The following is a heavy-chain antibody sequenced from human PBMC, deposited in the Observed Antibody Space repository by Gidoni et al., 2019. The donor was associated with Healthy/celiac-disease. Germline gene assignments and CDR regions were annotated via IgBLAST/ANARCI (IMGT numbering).Heavy chain of an antibody. Sequence: QVQLQASGGVVVQPGRSLRRSCGDAGSPFSSYAMHRVRQAPGTGLEWEAVISYDGSNKYYADSVKGQFTISRDNYKNTLYQQMNSLRAEDTAVYYCASPVPVVAVLWGQGTLVTVSS. CDR1: GSPFSSYA. CDR2: ISYDGSNK. CDR3: ASPVPVVAVL. D-gene: IGHD2-15*01. J-gene: IGHJ4*02. V-gene: IGHV3-30*01.